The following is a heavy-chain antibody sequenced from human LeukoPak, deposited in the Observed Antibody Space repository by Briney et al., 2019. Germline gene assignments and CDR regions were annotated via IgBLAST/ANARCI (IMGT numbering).Heavy chain of an antibody. CDR2: IGDSGSGG. D-gene: IGHD4-23*01. J-gene: IGHJ4*02. CDR3: SRIKYGGNSGYHFDY. CDR1: GVDFNYFA. Sequence: GRTLRLSRSPSGVDFNYFAMSCIPRAAGKRVGWVSTIGDSGSGGSHSASVRGRFPIPRDNSKNMVYLQMHSLRVDDSAVYYCSRIKYGGNSGYHFDYWGQGTLLTVSS. V-gene: IGHV3-23*01.